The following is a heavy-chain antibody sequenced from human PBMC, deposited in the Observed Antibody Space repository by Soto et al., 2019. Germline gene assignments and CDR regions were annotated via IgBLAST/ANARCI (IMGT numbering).Heavy chain of an antibody. D-gene: IGHD5-18*01. CDR2: IYYNGNT. J-gene: IGHJ4*02. Sequence: QVHLQESGPGLVKPSETLSLTCTVSGGSISSDYWTWIRQPPGERLEWIGYIYYNGNTNYNSSLKSRVTISIDTSKNQFSLKLNSVTAADTAVYFCARLAYSSGFTFDYWGRGTLVTVPS. CDR1: GGSISSDY. CDR3: ARLAYSSGFTFDY. V-gene: IGHV4-59*01.